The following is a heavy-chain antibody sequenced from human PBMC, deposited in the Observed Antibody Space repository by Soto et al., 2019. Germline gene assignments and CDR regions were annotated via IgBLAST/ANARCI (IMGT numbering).Heavy chain of an antibody. CDR2: IYPADSDT. Sequence: GESLKISCKGSGYSFASYWIGWVRQMHGKGLEWMGIIYPADSDTRYSPSFQGQVTISADKSISSAYLQWSSLKASDTAMYYCARGAGYGSGDTSYGMDVWGQGTTVIVSS. CDR1: GYSFASYW. D-gene: IGHD3-10*01. J-gene: IGHJ6*02. V-gene: IGHV5-51*01. CDR3: ARGAGYGSGDTSYGMDV.